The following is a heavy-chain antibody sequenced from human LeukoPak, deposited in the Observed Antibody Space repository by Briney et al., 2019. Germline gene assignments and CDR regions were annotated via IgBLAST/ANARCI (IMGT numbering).Heavy chain of an antibody. Sequence: GGSLRLSCAASGFTFSSYGMHWVRQAPGKGLEWVAVISYDGSNKYYADSVKGRFTISRDNSKNILYLQMTSLRADDTAVYYCAKVSESNYDILTGYYTPYYFDYWGQGTLVTVSS. V-gene: IGHV3-30*12. CDR2: ISYDGSNK. D-gene: IGHD3-9*01. J-gene: IGHJ4*02. CDR1: GFTFSSYG. CDR3: AKVSESNYDILTGYYTPYYFDY.